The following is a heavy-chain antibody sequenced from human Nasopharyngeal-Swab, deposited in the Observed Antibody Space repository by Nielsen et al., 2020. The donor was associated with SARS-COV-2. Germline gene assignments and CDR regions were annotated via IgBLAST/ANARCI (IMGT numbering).Heavy chain of an antibody. J-gene: IGHJ4*02. D-gene: IGHD2-21*01. CDR2: ISYDGGNA. CDR3: ARGPPILYRAPREGDY. V-gene: IGHV3-30*03. Sequence: WIRQPPGEGLEWLAVISYDGGNAFYADSVKGRFTVSRDNSKNTVYLQMISLRPEDTAVYFCARGPPILYRAPREGDYWGQGTLVTVSS.